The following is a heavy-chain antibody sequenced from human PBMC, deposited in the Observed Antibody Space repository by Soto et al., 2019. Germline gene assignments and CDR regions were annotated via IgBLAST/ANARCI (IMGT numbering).Heavy chain of an antibody. Sequence: GASVKVSCKASGYTFTSYAMHWVRQAPGQRXEWMGWINAGNGNTKYSQKFQGRVTITRDTSASTAYMELSSLRSADTAVYYCASEDIVVVPAAQGNYYYYYGMDVWGQGTTVTVSS. D-gene: IGHD2-2*01. J-gene: IGHJ6*02. CDR1: GYTFTSYA. CDR3: ASEDIVVVPAAQGNYYYYYGMDV. V-gene: IGHV1-3*01. CDR2: INAGNGNT.